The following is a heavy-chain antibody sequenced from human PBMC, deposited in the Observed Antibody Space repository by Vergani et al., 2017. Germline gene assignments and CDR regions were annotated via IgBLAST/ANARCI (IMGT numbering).Heavy chain of an antibody. CDR2: ISYDGSNK. Sequence: QVQLVESGGGVVQPGSSLRLSCAASGFTFSSYAMHWVCQAPGKGLEWVAVISYDGSNKYYADSVKGRFTISRDNSKNTLYLQMNSLRAEDTAVYYCARETAQYFDYWGQGTLVTVSS. CDR1: GFTFSSYA. D-gene: IGHD1-14*01. V-gene: IGHV3-30*04. J-gene: IGHJ4*02. CDR3: ARETAQYFDY.